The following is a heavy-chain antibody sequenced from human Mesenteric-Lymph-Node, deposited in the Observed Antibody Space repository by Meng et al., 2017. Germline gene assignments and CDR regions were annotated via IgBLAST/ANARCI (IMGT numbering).Heavy chain of an antibody. CDR2: IYYSGST. Sequence: SETLSLTCTVSGGSISSGGYYWSWIRQHPGKGLEWIGYIYYSGSTYYNPSLKSRVTISVDTSKNQFSLKLSSVTAADTAVYYCARGRRPSITIFGVVSCNYFDYWGQGTLVTVSS. D-gene: IGHD3-3*01. J-gene: IGHJ4*02. CDR1: GGSISSGGYY. CDR3: ARGRRPSITIFGVVSCNYFDY. V-gene: IGHV4-31*03.